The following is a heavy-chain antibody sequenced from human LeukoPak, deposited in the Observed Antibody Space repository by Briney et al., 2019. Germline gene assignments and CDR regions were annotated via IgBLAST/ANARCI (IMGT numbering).Heavy chain of an antibody. CDR1: GFTFDDYT. CDR3: AKGKNTGSYLSHVDY. Sequence: PGGSLRLSCAASGFTFDDYTMHWVRQAPGKGLEWVSLITWDGGSTYYADSVKGRFTISRDNSKNSLYLQMNSLRTEDTALYYCAKGKNTGSYLSHVDYWGQGTLVTVPS. D-gene: IGHD3-10*01. J-gene: IGHJ4*02. CDR2: ITWDGGST. V-gene: IGHV3-43*01.